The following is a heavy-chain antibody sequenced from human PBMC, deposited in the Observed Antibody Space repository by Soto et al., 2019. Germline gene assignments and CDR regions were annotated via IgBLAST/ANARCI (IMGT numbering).Heavy chain of an antibody. D-gene: IGHD4-17*01. Sequence: QDQLVQSGAEVKKPGSSVKVSCKASGGTFSSHTFSWVRQAPGQGLEWMGRIIPALGTATNAQKFQGRVTITADESATTVYMELNSLRSEDTAVYYCAGPDLGDYWYFDLWGRGTLVSVSS. J-gene: IGHJ2*01. CDR3: AGPDLGDYWYFDL. CDR2: IIPALGTA. CDR1: GGTFSSHT. V-gene: IGHV1-69*08.